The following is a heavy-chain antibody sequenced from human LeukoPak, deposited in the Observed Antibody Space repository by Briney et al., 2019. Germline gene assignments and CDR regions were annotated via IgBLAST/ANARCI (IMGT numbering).Heavy chain of an antibody. Sequence: ASVKVSCKASGYTFSIYGISWVRQAPGQGLEWMGWISAYNGITYYAQKFQSRVTMTTDTSTNTAFMELRGLRSDDTAVYYCARDLSTRYSDASGYSPSDYWGQGSLVTVSP. CDR3: ARDLSTRYSDASGYSPSDY. CDR1: GYTFSIYG. CDR2: ISAYNGIT. D-gene: IGHD3-22*01. J-gene: IGHJ4*02. V-gene: IGHV1-18*01.